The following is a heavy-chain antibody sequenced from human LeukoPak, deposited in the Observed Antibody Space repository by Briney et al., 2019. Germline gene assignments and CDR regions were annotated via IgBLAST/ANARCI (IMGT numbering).Heavy chain of an antibody. J-gene: IGHJ4*02. CDR1: GFTFSDYS. CDR2: ISTTSSFI. Sequence: SGGSLRPSCAASGFTFSDYSMNWVRQAPGKGLEWVSYISTTSSFIYYADSVKGRFTISRDNAKNSLYLQMNNLRAEDTAVYYCARVYFFDYWGQGTLVTVSS. V-gene: IGHV3-48*01. CDR3: ARVYFFDY.